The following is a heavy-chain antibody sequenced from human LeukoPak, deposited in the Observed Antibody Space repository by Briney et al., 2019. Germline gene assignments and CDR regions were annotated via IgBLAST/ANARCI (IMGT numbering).Heavy chain of an antibody. CDR2: ISAGGTT. Sequence: PGGSLRLSCAASGFTFSAYAMSWVRQAPGKGLEWVSAISAGGTTYYSDSVKGRFTTSRDNSKNTLYVQMNSLRAEDTAVYYCAKNGAISSYHYMDVWGKGTTVTVSS. CDR3: AKNGAISSYHYMDV. D-gene: IGHD2-8*01. V-gene: IGHV3-23*01. J-gene: IGHJ6*03. CDR1: GFTFSAYA.